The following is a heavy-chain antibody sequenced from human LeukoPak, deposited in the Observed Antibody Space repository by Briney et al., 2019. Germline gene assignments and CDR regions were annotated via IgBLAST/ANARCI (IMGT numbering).Heavy chain of an antibody. V-gene: IGHV3-21*01. CDR1: GFTFSSYS. J-gene: IGHJ3*02. Sequence: GGSLRLSCAASGFTFSSYSMNWVRQAPGKGLEWVSSISSSSSYIYYADSVKGRFTISRDNAKNSLYLQMNSLRAEDTAVYYCAREGVTVTTLQAFDIWGQGTMVTVSS. CDR2: ISSSSSYI. D-gene: IGHD4-17*01. CDR3: AREGVTVTTLQAFDI.